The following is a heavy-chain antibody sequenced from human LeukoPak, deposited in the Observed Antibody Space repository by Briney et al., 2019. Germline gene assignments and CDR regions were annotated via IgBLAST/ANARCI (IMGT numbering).Heavy chain of an antibody. CDR2: IYYSGST. CDR1: GGSISSYY. V-gene: IGHV4-59*01. CDR3: ARGPLWSGYWGAFDI. J-gene: IGHJ3*02. Sequence: PSETLSLTCTVSGGSISSYYWSWIRQPPGKGLEWIGYIYYSGSTNYNPSLKSRVTISVDTSKNQFSLKLSSVTAADTAVYYCARGPLWSGYWGAFDIWGQGTMVTVSS. D-gene: IGHD3-3*01.